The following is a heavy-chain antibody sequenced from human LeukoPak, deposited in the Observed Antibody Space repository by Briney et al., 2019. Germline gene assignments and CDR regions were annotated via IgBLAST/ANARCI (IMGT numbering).Heavy chain of an antibody. CDR2: INHSGST. V-gene: IGHV4-39*07. J-gene: IGHJ4*02. D-gene: IGHD3-3*01. CDR3: ARIGASYYDFWSGYYYFDY. CDR1: GGSISSSSYY. Sequence: SETLSLTCTVSGGSISSSSYYWSWIRQPPGKGLEWIGEINHSGSTNYNPSLKSRVTISVDTSKNQFSLKLSSVTAADTAVYYCARIGASYYDFWSGYYYFDYWGQGTLVTVSS.